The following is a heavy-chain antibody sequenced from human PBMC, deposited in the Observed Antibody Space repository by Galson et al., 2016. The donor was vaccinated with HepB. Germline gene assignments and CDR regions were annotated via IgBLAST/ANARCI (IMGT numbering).Heavy chain of an antibody. D-gene: IGHD3-22*01. V-gene: IGHV3-74*01. J-gene: IGHJ6*02. CDR3: ARGVGGYLGYGMDV. CDR1: GITFSSKW. Sequence: SLRLSCAASGITFSSKWMHWVRQAPGKGLVWVSRINGDGSTTNYVDSVKGRFTISRDNAKNMLYLQMNGLRAEDTAVYYCARGVGGYLGYGMDVRGQGTTVTVSS. CDR2: INGDGSTT.